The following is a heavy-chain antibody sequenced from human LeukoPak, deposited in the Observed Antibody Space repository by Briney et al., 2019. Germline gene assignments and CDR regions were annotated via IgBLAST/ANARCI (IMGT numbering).Heavy chain of an antibody. J-gene: IGHJ4*02. CDR3: ARDRYFDN. Sequence: SETLSLTCTVSGGSFTSHYWSWIRQPPGKGLEWIGYYSGSTNYNPSLKSRATILADTSKNQLSLKLTSVTAADTAVYYCARDRYFDNWGQGILVTVSS. CDR2: YSGST. CDR1: GGSFTSHY. V-gene: IGHV4-59*11.